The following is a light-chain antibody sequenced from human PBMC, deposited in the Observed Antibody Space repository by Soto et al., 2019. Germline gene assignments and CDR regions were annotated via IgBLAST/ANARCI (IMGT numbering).Light chain of an antibody. CDR2: AAS. CDR3: LQDHNYQWT. J-gene: IGKJ1*01. Sequence: IQMTQSPSSLSVSIIDRVTITCRASQDIGNDLGWYQQRPGEAPKLLIYAASTLRSGVPSRFSGSGSGTHFALTINSLQPEDSATYFCLQDHNYQWTFGQGTKVDIK. CDR1: QDIGND. V-gene: IGKV1-6*02.